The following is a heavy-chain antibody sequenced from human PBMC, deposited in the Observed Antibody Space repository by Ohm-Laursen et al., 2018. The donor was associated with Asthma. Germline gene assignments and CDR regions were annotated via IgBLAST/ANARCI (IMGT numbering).Heavy chain of an antibody. CDR1: GFTFSSYA. CDR2: ISGSGGNT. D-gene: IGHD5-24*01. V-gene: IGHV3-23*01. J-gene: IGHJ4*02. Sequence: SLRLSCTASGFTFSSYAMSWVRQAPGKGLEWVSAISGSGGNTYYADSVKGRFTISRDNSKNTLYLQMNSLRAEDTAVYYCANFPDRDGYNWGQGTLVTVSS. CDR3: ANFPDRDGYN.